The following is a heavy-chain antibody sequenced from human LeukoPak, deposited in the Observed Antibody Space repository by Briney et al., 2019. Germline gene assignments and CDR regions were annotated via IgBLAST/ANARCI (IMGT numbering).Heavy chain of an antibody. CDR3: ARGYYYDSSGYYPGHDAFDI. CDR1: GYTFTSYY. Sequence: ASVKVSCKASGYTFTSYYMHWVRQAPGQGLEWMGIINPSGGSTSYAQKFQGRVTMTRDMSTSTVYMELSSLRPEDTAVYYCARGYYYDSSGYYPGHDAFDIWGQGTMVTVSS. CDR2: INPSGGST. J-gene: IGHJ3*02. V-gene: IGHV1-46*01. D-gene: IGHD3-22*01.